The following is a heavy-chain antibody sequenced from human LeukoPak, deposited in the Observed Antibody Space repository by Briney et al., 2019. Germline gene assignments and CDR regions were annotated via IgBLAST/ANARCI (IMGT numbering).Heavy chain of an antibody. Sequence: GGSLRLSCAASGFTFSSYGMSWVRQAPGKGLEWVSAISGSGGSTYYADSVKGRFTISRDNSKNTLYLQMNSLRAEDTAVYYCTKDGAVRYFDWSTFDYWGQGTLVTVSS. CDR3: TKDGAVRYFDWSTFDY. CDR1: GFTFSSYG. CDR2: ISGSGGST. D-gene: IGHD3-9*01. J-gene: IGHJ4*02. V-gene: IGHV3-23*01.